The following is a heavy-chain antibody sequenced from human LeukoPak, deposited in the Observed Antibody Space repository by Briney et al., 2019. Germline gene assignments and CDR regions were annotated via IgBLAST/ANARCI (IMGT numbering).Heavy chain of an antibody. V-gene: IGHV1-18*01. CDR2: ISAYNGNT. D-gene: IGHD3-22*01. Sequence: GASVKVSCKASGYTFTSYGISWVRQAPGQGLEWMGWISAYNGNTNYAQKFQGRVTITADESTSTAYMELSSLRSEDTAVHYCARGRDSSGYYIAGFDPWGQGTLVTVSS. CDR3: ARGRDSSGYYIAGFDP. J-gene: IGHJ5*02. CDR1: GYTFTSYG.